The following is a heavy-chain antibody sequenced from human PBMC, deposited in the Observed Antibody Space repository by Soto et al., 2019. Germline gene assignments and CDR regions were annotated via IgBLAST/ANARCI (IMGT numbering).Heavy chain of an antibody. CDR1: GFTLTDHY. CDR3: ARGHNGFDV. V-gene: IGHV3-72*01. Sequence: GGSLRLSCAASGFTLTDHYMDWVRQAPGKGLEWVGRSRNKGHRYSTEYAASVKGRFTISRGDSQYSLFLQMNSLKSEDTGVYYCARGHNGFDVWGQGPTVTV. J-gene: IGHJ6*02. CDR2: SRNKGHRYST.